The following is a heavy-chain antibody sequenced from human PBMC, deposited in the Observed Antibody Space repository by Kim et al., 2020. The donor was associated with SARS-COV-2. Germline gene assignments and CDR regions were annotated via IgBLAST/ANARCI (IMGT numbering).Heavy chain of an antibody. Sequence: VKGRFTISRDNAKNSLYLQMNSLRAEDTAVYYCARKKVVPAHYYYCGMDVWGQGTTVTVSS. D-gene: IGHD2-2*01. V-gene: IGHV3-11*03. CDR3: ARKKVVPAHYYYCGMDV. J-gene: IGHJ6*02.